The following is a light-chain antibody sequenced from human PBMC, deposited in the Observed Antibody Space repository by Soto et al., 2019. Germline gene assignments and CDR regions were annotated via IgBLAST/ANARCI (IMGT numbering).Light chain of an antibody. CDR3: SSYTSSSTPYV. CDR1: SSDVGGYNY. Sequence: QSVLSRPASVSRSPGQSITISYTETSSDVGGYNYVSWYQQHPGKAPKLMIYDVSNRPSGVSNRFSGSKSGNTASLSISGLQAEDEADYYCSSYTSSSTPYVFGTGTKVTVL. J-gene: IGLJ1*01. CDR2: DVS. V-gene: IGLV2-14*01.